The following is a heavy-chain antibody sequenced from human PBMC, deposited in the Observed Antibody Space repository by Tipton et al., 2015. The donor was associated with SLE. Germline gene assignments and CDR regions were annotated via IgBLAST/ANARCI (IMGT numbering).Heavy chain of an antibody. CDR1: GGSVSSDSFY. CDR2: ISSSGST. CDR3: ARCTVPLDF. J-gene: IGHJ4*02. V-gene: IGHV4-61*01. Sequence: TLSITCSVSGGSVSSDSFYWSWIRQPPGKGLEWIGYISSSGSTNYNPSLKSRVTISVDTSKNQFSLNLRSVTVADTVVYYCARCTVPLDFWGRGTLVTVSS.